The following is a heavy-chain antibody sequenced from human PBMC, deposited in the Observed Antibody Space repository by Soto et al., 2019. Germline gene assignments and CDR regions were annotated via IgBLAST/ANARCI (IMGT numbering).Heavy chain of an antibody. CDR3: ANWGPVTTLPGENWFDP. Sequence: GGSLRLSCAASGFTFSSYAMSWVRRAPGKGLEWVSAISGSGGSTYYADSVKGRFTISRDNSKNTLYLQMNSLRAEDTAVYYCANWGPVTTLPGENWFDPWGQGTLVTVSS. V-gene: IGHV3-23*01. D-gene: IGHD4-4*01. CDR2: ISGSGGST. J-gene: IGHJ5*02. CDR1: GFTFSSYA.